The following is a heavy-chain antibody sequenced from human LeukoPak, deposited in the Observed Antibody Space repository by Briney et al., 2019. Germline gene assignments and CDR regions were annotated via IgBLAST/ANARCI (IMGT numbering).Heavy chain of an antibody. CDR2: IYPGDSDT. V-gene: IGHV5-51*01. CDR1: GYSFTSYW. D-gene: IGHD2-15*01. Sequence: GESLKISCKGSGYSFTSYWIGWVRQMPGKGLEWMGIIYPGDSDTRYSPSFQGQVTISVDKSISTAYLQWGSLKASDSAMYYCARRSAGYGIDYWGQGTLVTVSS. CDR3: ARRSAGYGIDY. J-gene: IGHJ4*02.